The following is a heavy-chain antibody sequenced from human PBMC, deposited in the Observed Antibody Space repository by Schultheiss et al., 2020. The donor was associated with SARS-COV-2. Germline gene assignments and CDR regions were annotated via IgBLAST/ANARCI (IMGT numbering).Heavy chain of an antibody. CDR1: GFTFSSYS. D-gene: IGHD4-17*01. CDR3: AKVYGDYDYYYYGMDV. CDR2: ISYDGSNK. V-gene: IGHV3-30*18. Sequence: GGSLRLSCAASGFTFSSYSMNWVRQAPGKGLEWVAVISYDGSNKYYADSVRGRFIISRDTAKNTLYLQMNSLRAEDTAVYYCAKVYGDYDYYYYGMDVWGQGTTVTVSS. J-gene: IGHJ6*02.